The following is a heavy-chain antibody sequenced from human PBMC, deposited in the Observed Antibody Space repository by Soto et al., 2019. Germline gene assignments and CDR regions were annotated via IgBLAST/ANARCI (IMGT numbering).Heavy chain of an antibody. CDR1: GFSLSTNGVG. V-gene: IGHV2-5*02. J-gene: IGHJ4*02. CDR2: IYWADSK. D-gene: IGHD3-16*01. CDR3: AHKGGGDRILDF. Sequence: QITLKESGPTLVKPTQTLTLTCTFSGFSLSTNGVGVGWIRQPPGKALEWLALIYWADSKEYSPSLRSRLTITKDTSKNQVFLTMTNMDPVDTATYYCAHKGGGDRILDFWGQGTLVTVSS.